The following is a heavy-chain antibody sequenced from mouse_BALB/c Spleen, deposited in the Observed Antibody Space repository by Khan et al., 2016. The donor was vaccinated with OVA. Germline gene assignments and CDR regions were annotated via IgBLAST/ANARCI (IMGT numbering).Heavy chain of an antibody. CDR1: GYSITSGYA. V-gene: IGHV3-2*02. J-gene: IGHJ2*01. Sequence: EVQLQESGPGLVKPSQSLSLTCTVTGYSITSGYAWNWVRQFPGNKLEWMGYISYSGGTSYNPSLKSRISITRDTSKNQFFLQLNSVTTEDTATYYCARGHYYGYYLDYWGQGTPLTVSS. D-gene: IGHD1-2*01. CDR2: ISYSGGT. CDR3: ARGHYYGYYLDY.